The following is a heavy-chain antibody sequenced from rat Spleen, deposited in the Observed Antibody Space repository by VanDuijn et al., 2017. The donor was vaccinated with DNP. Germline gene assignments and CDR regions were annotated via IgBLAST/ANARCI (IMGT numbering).Heavy chain of an antibody. D-gene: IGHD1-10*01. CDR1: GLSITSNY. J-gene: IGHJ2*01. CDR2: ISYSGTT. V-gene: IGHV3-1*01. CDR3: TRGGTTLFDY. Sequence: EVQLQESGPGLVKPSQSLSLTCSVTGLSITSNYWGWIRKFPGTKMEWIGHISYSGTTSYHPSLKSRISITRDTSKNQFFLQLSSVTTEDTATYYCTRGGTTLFDYWGQGVMVTVSS.